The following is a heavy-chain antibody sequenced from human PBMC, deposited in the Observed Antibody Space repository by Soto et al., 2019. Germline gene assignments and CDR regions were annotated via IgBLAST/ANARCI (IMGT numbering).Heavy chain of an antibody. J-gene: IGHJ3*02. CDR1: CSSISSNSHY. CDR2: IYYNGDT. CDR3: ARHQSIVVVTAARAFDI. Sequence: PSETLSLTCSVSCSSISSNSHYWVWIRHPPGKGLEWIGSIYYNGDTYYNPSLKSRVTISVDTSKNQFSVKLNSVTAADTAVYYCARHQSIVVVTAARAFDIWGQGTMVT. D-gene: IGHD2-15*01. V-gene: IGHV4-39*01.